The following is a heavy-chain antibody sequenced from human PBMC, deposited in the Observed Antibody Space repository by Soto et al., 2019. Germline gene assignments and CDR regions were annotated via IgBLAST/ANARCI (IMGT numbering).Heavy chain of an antibody. Sequence: GGSLRLSCAASGFTFSSYGMHWVRQAPGKGLEWVAVIWYDGSNKYYADSVKGRFTISRDNSKNTLYLQMNSLRAEDTAVYYCARGEYSSGWYAYYFDYWGQGTLVTVSS. D-gene: IGHD6-19*01. CDR2: IWYDGSNK. V-gene: IGHV3-33*01. CDR3: ARGEYSSGWYAYYFDY. CDR1: GFTFSSYG. J-gene: IGHJ4*02.